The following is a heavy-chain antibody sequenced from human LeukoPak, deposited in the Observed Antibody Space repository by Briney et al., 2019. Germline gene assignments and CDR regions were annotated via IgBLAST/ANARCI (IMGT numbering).Heavy chain of an antibody. D-gene: IGHD6-19*01. CDR3: ARRESSGWYVDY. Sequence: PGGSLGLSCAASGFTFSSYAMHWVRQAPGKGLEWVAIISYDGSYKYYADSVKGRFTISRDNSKNTLYLQVNSLRAEDTAVYYCARRESSGWYVDYWGQGTLVTVSS. J-gene: IGHJ4*02. CDR2: ISYDGSYK. CDR1: GFTFSSYA. V-gene: IGHV3-30*04.